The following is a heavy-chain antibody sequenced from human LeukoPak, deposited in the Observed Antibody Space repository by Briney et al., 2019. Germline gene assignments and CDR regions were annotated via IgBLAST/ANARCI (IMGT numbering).Heavy chain of an antibody. V-gene: IGHV4-30-2*03. J-gene: IGHJ4*02. CDR2: MYYGASP. Sequence: SQTLSLTCTVPGGSISSAYYSWNWIRQSPGKGLEWIGTMYYGASPSFSPSLKSRVTMSVDTSENQFSLNVRSVTAADTAVYYCARITVMEVDYWGQGTLVTVSS. D-gene: IGHD3-10*01. CDR3: ARITVMEVDY. CDR1: GGSISSAYYS.